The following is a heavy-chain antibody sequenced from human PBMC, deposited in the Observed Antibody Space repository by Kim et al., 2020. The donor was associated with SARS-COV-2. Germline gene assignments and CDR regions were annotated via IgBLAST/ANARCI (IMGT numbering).Heavy chain of an antibody. Sequence: NPSLKSRVTISVDTSKHQFSLKLSSVTAADTAVYYCARSIAAAGTEAFDIWGQGTMVTVST. CDR3: ARSIAAAGTEAFDI. V-gene: IGHV4-59*01. D-gene: IGHD6-13*01. J-gene: IGHJ3*02.